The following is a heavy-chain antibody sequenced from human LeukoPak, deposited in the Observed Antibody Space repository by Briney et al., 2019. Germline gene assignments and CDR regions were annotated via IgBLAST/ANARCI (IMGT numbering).Heavy chain of an antibody. D-gene: IGHD2-15*01. CDR2: INHSGST. V-gene: IGHV4-34*01. Sequence: PSETLSLTCAVYGGSFSGYYWSWIRQPPGKGLEWIGEINHSGSTNYNPSLKSRVTISVDTSKNQFSLKLSSVTAADTAVYYCASASEDYYYYGMDVWGQGTTVTVSS. CDR3: ASASEDYYYYGMDV. J-gene: IGHJ6*02. CDR1: GGSFSGYY.